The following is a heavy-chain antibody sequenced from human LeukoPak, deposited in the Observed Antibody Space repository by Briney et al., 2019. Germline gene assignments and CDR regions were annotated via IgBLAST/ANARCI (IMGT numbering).Heavy chain of an antibody. V-gene: IGHV4-61*08. CDR1: GGSISSGGYY. D-gene: IGHD3-3*01. J-gene: IGHJ5*02. Sequence: SETLSLTCTVSGGSISSGGYYWSWIRQPPGKGLEWIGYIYYSGSTNYNPSLKSRVTISVDTSKNQFSLKLSSVTAADTAVYYCARVWEWESWFDPWGQGTLVTVSS. CDR3: ARVWEWESWFDP. CDR2: IYYSGST.